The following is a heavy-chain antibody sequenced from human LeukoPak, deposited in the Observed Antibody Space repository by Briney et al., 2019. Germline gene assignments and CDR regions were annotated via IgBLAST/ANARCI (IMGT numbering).Heavy chain of an antibody. D-gene: IGHD1-14*01. CDR3: ARGRTINQGFDY. CDR2: TYYRSKWYN. Sequence: SQTLSLTCALSGDNVSSNTAAWNWIRQSPSRGLEWLGRTYYRSKWYNDYAISVKSRVTINPDTSRNQFSLQLNSVTPEDTALYYCARGRTINQGFDYWGQGTLVTVSS. V-gene: IGHV6-1*01. CDR1: GDNVSSNTAA. J-gene: IGHJ4*02.